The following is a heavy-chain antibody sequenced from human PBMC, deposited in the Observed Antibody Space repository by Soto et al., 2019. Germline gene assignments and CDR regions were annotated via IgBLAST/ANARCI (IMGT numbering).Heavy chain of an antibody. J-gene: IGHJ4*02. D-gene: IGHD3-9*01. CDR2: ISSSSTYI. CDR3: ARVMEDDILTGYSAR. CDR1: AFTFRSYS. Sequence: EVQLVESGGGLVKPGGSLRLSCAASAFTFRSYSMNWVRQAPGKGLEWVSSISSSSTYIYYADSMKGRFTISRDNAKNALQLQMNNLRAEATAVYYCARVMEDDILTGYSARWGQGTLVTVSS. V-gene: IGHV3-21*01.